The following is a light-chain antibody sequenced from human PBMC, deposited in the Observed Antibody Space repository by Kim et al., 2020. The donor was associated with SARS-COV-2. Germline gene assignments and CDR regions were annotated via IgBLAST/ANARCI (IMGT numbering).Light chain of an antibody. V-gene: IGKV3-20*01. Sequence: VSPGERATLSCRASQSVSSSHLAWDQEKPGQAPRLLIYGASTRATGIPDRFSGSGSGTDFTLTISRLEPEDFAVFYCQKYGSTWTFGQGTKVDIK. J-gene: IGKJ1*01. CDR2: GAS. CDR1: QSVSSSH. CDR3: QKYGSTWT.